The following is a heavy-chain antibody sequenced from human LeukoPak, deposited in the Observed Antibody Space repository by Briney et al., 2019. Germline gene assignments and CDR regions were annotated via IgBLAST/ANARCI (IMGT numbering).Heavy chain of an antibody. J-gene: IGHJ5*02. CDR1: GFTFSSYW. V-gene: IGHV3-7*03. Sequence: PGGSLRLSCAASGFTFSSYWMSWVRQAPGKGLEWVANIKQDGSEKYYVDSVKGRFTISRDNAKNSLYLQMNSLRAEDTAVYYCAKDHTRHLKPEGGVDPWGQGTLVAVSS. CDR2: IKQDGSEK. D-gene: IGHD1-14*01. CDR3: AKDHTRHLKPEGGVDP.